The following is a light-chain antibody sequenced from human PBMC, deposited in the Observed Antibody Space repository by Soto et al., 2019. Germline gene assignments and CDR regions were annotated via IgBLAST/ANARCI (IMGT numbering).Light chain of an antibody. Sequence: QSALTQPASVSGSPGQSITISCTGTSSDVGGYNYVSWYQHHPGKPHKLMIYDVTTRPSGISNRFTGSKSGNTASLTISRRQAEDEADYYCGSYTTSNTLVFGTGTKVTLL. CDR3: GSYTTSNTLV. V-gene: IGLV2-14*03. CDR1: SSDVGGYNY. CDR2: DVT. J-gene: IGLJ1*01.